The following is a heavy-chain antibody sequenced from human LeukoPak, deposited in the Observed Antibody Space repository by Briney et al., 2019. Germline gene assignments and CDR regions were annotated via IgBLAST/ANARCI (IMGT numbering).Heavy chain of an antibody. V-gene: IGHV4-34*01. CDR1: GGSFSGYY. J-gene: IGHJ4*02. D-gene: IGHD3-22*01. CDR3: ARGLTPYYYDSSGKTYYFDY. CDR2: INHSGST. Sequence: SETLSLTCAVYGGSFSGYYWSWIRQPPGKGLEWIGEINHSGSTNYNPSLKSRVTISVDTSKSQFSLKLSSVTAADTAVYYCARGLTPYYYDSSGKTYYFDYWGQGTLVTVSS.